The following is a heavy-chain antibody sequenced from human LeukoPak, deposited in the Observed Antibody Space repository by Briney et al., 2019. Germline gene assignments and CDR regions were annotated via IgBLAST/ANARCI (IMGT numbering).Heavy chain of an antibody. CDR3: ARDGKAGTTFFDP. Sequence: ASVKVSCKASGYTFTSYDINWVRQATGQGLEWMGWMNPNSGGTNYAQKLQGRVTMTTDTSTSTAYMELRSLRSDDTAVYYCARDGKAGTTFFDPWGQGTLVTVSS. D-gene: IGHD1-7*01. J-gene: IGHJ5*02. CDR2: MNPNSGGT. V-gene: IGHV1-18*01. CDR1: GYTFTSYD.